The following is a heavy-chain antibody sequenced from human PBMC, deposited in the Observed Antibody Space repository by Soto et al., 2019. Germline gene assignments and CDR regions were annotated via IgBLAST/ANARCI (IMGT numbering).Heavy chain of an antibody. V-gene: IGHV3-66*01. Sequence: VSLRLSCAASGFTVSSNYMSWVRQAPGKGLEWVSVIYSGSNTNYADSVKGRFTISRDNSKNTLYLQMNSLRAEDTAVYYCARGYRVVGAYGAGTFFDYWAQGTLVTVSS. CDR3: ARGYRVVGAYGAGTFFDY. CDR2: IYSGSNT. CDR1: GFTVSSNY. D-gene: IGHD2-15*01. J-gene: IGHJ4*02.